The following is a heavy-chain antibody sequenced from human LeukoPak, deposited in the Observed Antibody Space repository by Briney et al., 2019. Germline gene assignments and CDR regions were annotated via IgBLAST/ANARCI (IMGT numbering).Heavy chain of an antibody. Sequence: SVKVSCKASGGTFSSYAISWLRQAPGQGLEWMGRIIPILGIANYAQKFQGRVTITADKSTSTAYMELSSLRSEDTAVYYCARDRVVVTATWFDPWGQGTLVTVSS. D-gene: IGHD2-21*02. CDR1: GGTFSSYA. V-gene: IGHV1-69*04. CDR2: IIPILGIA. CDR3: ARDRVVVTATWFDP. J-gene: IGHJ5*02.